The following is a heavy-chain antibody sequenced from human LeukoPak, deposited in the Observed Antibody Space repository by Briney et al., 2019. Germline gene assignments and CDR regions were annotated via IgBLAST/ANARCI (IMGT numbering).Heavy chain of an antibody. D-gene: IGHD3-10*01. V-gene: IGHV3-74*03. J-gene: IGHJ4*02. CDR1: GFTFSTYW. CDR3: ARDYAGSPNY. CDR2: INGDGSTT. Sequence: GGSLRLSCTASGFTFSTYWINWVRQSPGKGLVWVALINGDGSTTTHADSVKGRFTISRDNAKNTAYLQMNSLRDEDTAVYYCARDYAGSPNYWGQGTLVTVSA.